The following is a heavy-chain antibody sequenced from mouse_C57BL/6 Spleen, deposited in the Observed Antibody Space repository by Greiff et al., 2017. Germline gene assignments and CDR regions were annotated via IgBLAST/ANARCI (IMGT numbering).Heavy chain of an antibody. D-gene: IGHD3-1*01. Sequence: VQLKESGPELVKPGASVKIPCKASGYTFTDYNMDWVKQSHGKSLEWIGDINPNNGGTIYNQKFKGKATLTVDKSSSTAYMELRSLTSEDTAVYYCARGTHYAMDYWGKGTSVTVSS. J-gene: IGHJ4*01. CDR3: ARGTHYAMDY. V-gene: IGHV1-18*01. CDR2: INPNNGGT. CDR1: GYTFTDYN.